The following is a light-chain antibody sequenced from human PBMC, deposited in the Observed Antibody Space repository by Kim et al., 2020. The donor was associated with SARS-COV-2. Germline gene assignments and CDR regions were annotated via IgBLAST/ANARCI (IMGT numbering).Light chain of an antibody. CDR2: DAS. V-gene: IGKV1D-13*01. CDR3: QQFNNFPIT. Sequence: AIQLTQSPSSLSASVGDRVTITCRTSQGINNALAWYQQKPGKAPKVLIYDASSLESGVPSRFSGSGSGTDFTLTISSLQPEDFATYFYQQFNNFPITFGQGTRLEIK. J-gene: IGKJ5*01. CDR1: QGINNA.